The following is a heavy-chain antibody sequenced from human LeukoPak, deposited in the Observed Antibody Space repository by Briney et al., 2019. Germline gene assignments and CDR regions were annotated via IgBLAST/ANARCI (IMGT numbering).Heavy chain of an antibody. CDR3: ARDRYYGSGSYYTGRSSQLVGWFDP. CDR2: ISSSGSTI. J-gene: IGHJ5*02. V-gene: IGHV3-48*03. D-gene: IGHD3-10*01. Sequence: PGGSLRLSCAASGFTFSSYEMNWVRQAPGKGLEWVSYISSSGSTIYYADSVKGRFTISRDNAKNSLYLQMNSLRAEDTAVYYCARDRYYGSGSYYTGRSSQLVGWFDPWGQGTLVTVSS. CDR1: GFTFSSYE.